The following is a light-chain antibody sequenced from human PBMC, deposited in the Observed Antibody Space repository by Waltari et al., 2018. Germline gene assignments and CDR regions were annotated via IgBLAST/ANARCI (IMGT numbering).Light chain of an antibody. V-gene: IGLV2-8*01. Sequence: QSALTQLPSASGSPGQSVTMSCTGTSSDVGGDNYVSWYQQHPGKAPKLLIYQGSKRPAGVPERFSGSKSGNPASLTVSGLQAEDEAEYFCTSHAGTNSVFGGGTKLTVL. CDR3: TSHAGTNSV. J-gene: IGLJ3*02. CDR2: QGS. CDR1: SSDVGGDNY.